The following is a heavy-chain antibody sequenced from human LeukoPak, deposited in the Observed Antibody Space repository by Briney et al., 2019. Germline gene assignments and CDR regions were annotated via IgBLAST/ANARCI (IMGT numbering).Heavy chain of an antibody. CDR3: AKDSGYSSSTRGYYCGMDV. V-gene: IGHV3-30*18. CDR1: GFTFSSYG. CDR2: ISYDGSNK. J-gene: IGHJ6*02. Sequence: GGSLRLSCAASGFTFSSYGMHWVRQAPGKGLEWVAVISYDGSNKYYADSVKGRFTISRDNSKNTLYLQMNSLRAEDTAVYYCAKDSGYSSSTRGYYCGMDVWGQGTTVTVSS. D-gene: IGHD6-13*01.